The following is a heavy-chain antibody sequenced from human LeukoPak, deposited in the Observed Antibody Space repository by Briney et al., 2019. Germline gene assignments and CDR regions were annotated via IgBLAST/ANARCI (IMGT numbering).Heavy chain of an antibody. Sequence: GGSLRLSCAASGFTFSTSWMSWVRQVPGKGLEWVANIKKDGSETYYVDSVKGRFTISRDNAKNSLYLQMNSLRAEDTAMYYCARGRYSGATYYFDYWGQGTLVTVSS. V-gene: IGHV3-7*03. CDR1: GFTFSTSW. J-gene: IGHJ4*02. CDR2: IKKDGSET. CDR3: ARGRYSGATYYFDY. D-gene: IGHD5-12*01.